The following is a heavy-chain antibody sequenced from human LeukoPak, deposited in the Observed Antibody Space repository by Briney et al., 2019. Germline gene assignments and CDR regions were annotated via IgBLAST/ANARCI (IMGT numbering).Heavy chain of an antibody. CDR1: GFAFSSYS. V-gene: IGHV3-30*02. CDR2: IRNDGTVK. CDR3: AKDGVTSSVWAFDI. D-gene: IGHD5-18*01. Sequence: GGSLRLSCAASGFAFSSYSMNWVRQAPGKGLEWVAFIRNDGTVKYYVDSVKGRFVISRDNSRNTVYLYINSLRAEDSAVYFCAKDGVTSSVWAFDIWGQGTMVTVSS. J-gene: IGHJ3*02.